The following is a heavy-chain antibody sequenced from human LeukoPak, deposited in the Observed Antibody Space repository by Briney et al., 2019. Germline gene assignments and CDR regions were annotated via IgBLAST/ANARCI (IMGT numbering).Heavy chain of an antibody. CDR3: ARSLEVEVAASWFDP. J-gene: IGHJ5*02. CDR1: GGSFSGYY. V-gene: IGHV4-34*01. D-gene: IGHD2-15*01. CDR2: INHSGST. Sequence: PSETLSLTCAVYGGSFSGYYWSWIRQPPGKGLEWIGEINHSGSTNYNPSLKSRVTISVDTSKKQFSLKMRSVTAADTAIYYCARSLEVEVAASWFDPWGQGTLVIVSS.